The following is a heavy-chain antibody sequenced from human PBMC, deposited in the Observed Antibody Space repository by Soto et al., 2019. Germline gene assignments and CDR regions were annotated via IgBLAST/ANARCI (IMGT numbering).Heavy chain of an antibody. Sequence: SETLSLTCTVSGGALSSYYWSWIRQSPGKGLENLGYIYYSDSTNYNPSFKSRVTISVDTSRNQFSLTLTSVTAADTAVYYCARAGTSGVDAHFGHCGQGTLVNVSS. CDR1: GGALSSYY. J-gene: IGHJ5*02. CDR2: IYYSDST. D-gene: IGHD1-26*01. CDR3: ARAGTSGVDAHFGH. V-gene: IGHV4-59*08.